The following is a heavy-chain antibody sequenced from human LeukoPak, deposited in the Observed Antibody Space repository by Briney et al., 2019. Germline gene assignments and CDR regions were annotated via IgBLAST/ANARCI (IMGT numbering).Heavy chain of an antibody. J-gene: IGHJ4*02. V-gene: IGHV1-2*02. D-gene: IGHD6-19*01. CDR1: GYTFTGYY. Sequence: ASVTVSCKASGYTFTGYYMHWVRQAPGQGLEWMGWINPNSGGTNYAQKFQGRVTMTRDTSISTAYMELSRLRSDDTAVYYCARVFPIAVSGTEFDYWGQGTLVTVCS. CDR3: ARVFPIAVSGTEFDY. CDR2: INPNSGGT.